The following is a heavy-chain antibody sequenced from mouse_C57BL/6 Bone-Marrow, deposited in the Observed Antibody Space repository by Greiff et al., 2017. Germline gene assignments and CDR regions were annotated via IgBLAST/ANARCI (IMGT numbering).Heavy chain of an antibody. V-gene: IGHV1-78*01. CDR1: GYTFTDHT. Sequence: QVQLQQSDAELVKPGASVKISCKVSGYTFTDHTIHWMKQRPEQGLEWIGYIYPRDGSTKYNEKFKGKATLTADKSSSTAYMQLNSLTSEDSAVYFWARNPLYYYGSSYYAMDYWGQGTSVTVSS. CDR2: IYPRDGST. CDR3: ARNPLYYYGSSYYAMDY. D-gene: IGHD1-1*01. J-gene: IGHJ4*01.